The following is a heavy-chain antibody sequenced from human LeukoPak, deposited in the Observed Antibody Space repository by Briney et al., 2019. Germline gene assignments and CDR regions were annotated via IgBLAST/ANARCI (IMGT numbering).Heavy chain of an antibody. D-gene: IGHD6-13*01. CDR2: ISAYNVNT. Sequence: GASVKVSCKASGYTFSNSYLHWVRQAPGQGLEWMGWISAYNVNTNYAQKLQGRVTMTTDTSTSTAYMELRSLRSDDTAVYYCTAAVRGYYYMDVWGKGTTVTISS. J-gene: IGHJ6*03. V-gene: IGHV1-18*04. CDR3: TAAVRGYYYMDV. CDR1: GYTFSNSY.